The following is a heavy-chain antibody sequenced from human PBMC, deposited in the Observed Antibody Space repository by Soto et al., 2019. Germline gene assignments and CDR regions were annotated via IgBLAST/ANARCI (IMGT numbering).Heavy chain of an antibody. Sequence: PSATLSLTCTVSGPSITSYYWSWIRQPPGKGLAWIGYVYYRGSTNYNPSLKSRVTISADTSKNQFSLTLSSVTAADTAVYYCARWDAVSGHFDLWGQGTLVTVSS. CDR2: VYYRGST. V-gene: IGHV4-59*01. D-gene: IGHD4-17*01. CDR3: ARWDAVSGHFDL. J-gene: IGHJ4*02. CDR1: GPSITSYY.